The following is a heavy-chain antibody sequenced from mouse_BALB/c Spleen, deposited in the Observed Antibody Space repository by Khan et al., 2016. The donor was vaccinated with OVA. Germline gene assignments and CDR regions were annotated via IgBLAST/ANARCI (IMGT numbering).Heavy chain of an antibody. CDR2: INPSSGYT. J-gene: IGHJ3*01. CDR1: GYTFTSYT. D-gene: IGHD2-14*01. V-gene: IGHV1-4*01. CDR3: ARGGAYYRSDGWFAY. Sequence: VQLQESGAELARPGASVKMSCKASGYTFTSYTIHWVKQRPGQGLEWIGYINPSSGYTNYNQKFKDKATLTADKSSSTAYMQLSSLTSDDSAVYYCARGGAYYRSDGWFAYWGQGTLVTVSA.